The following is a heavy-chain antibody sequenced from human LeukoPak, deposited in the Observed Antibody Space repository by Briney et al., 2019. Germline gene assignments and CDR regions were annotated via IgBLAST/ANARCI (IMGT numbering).Heavy chain of an antibody. D-gene: IGHD6-19*01. Sequence: GGSLRLSCAASGFSFSKAWMSWVRQAPGKGLEWVGRIKSKSDGGTTDYAAPVKGRFTISRDDSENTLYLQMNSLKTEDTAVYYCTIYLSRGEYSSGRLGYWGQGTLVAVSS. J-gene: IGHJ4*02. CDR1: GFSFSKAW. CDR3: TIYLSRGEYSSGRLGY. V-gene: IGHV3-15*01. CDR2: IKSKSDGGTT.